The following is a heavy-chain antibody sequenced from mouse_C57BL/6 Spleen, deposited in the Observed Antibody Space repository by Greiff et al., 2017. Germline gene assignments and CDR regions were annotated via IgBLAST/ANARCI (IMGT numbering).Heavy chain of an antibody. CDR3: ARGLRQGNWYFDV. V-gene: IGHV1-78*01. D-gene: IGHD2-4*01. CDR2: IYPRDGST. J-gene: IGHJ1*03. CDR1: GYTFTDHT. Sequence: QVQLQQSDAELVKPGASVKLSCKVSGYTFTDHTIHWMKQRPEQGLEWIGYIYPRDGSTKDNEQFKGKATLTAAKSSSTAYMQLNSLTSEDSAVYVCARGLRQGNWYFDVWGTGTTVTVSS.